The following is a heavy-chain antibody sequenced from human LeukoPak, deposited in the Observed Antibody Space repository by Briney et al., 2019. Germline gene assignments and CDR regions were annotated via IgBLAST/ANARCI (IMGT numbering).Heavy chain of an antibody. CDR2: IQYDGSNK. CDR1: GFTFSKYD. D-gene: IGHD5-18*01. J-gene: IGHJ1*01. V-gene: IGHV3-30*02. CDR3: AKEPSPQGISIQLWLRTEYFQH. Sequence: GGSLRLSCAASGFTFSKYDMHWVRQAPGKGLEWVAFIQYDGSNKYYADSVKGRFTISRDNSKNTLYLQMNSLRAEDTAVYYCAKEPSPQGISIQLWLRTEYFQHWGQGTLVTVSS.